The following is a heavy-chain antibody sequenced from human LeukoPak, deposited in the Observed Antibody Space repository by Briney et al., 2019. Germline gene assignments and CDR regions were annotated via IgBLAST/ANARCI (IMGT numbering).Heavy chain of an antibody. J-gene: IGHJ6*02. Sequence: TSETLSLTCTVSGASVTNYYWSWIRQPPGKGLEWIGYIYLSGSSNYNPSLKSRVIISVDTSKNQVSLNLASVTAADTAVYYCARLWNTGRIKDVWGQGTTVIVSS. D-gene: IGHD1/OR15-1a*01. CDR2: IYLSGSS. V-gene: IGHV4-59*08. CDR3: ARLWNTGRIKDV. CDR1: GASVTNYY.